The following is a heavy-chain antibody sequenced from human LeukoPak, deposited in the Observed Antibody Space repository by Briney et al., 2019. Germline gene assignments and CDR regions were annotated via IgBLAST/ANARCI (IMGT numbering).Heavy chain of an antibody. CDR1: GFTFSSYG. Sequence: PGGSLRLSCAASGFTFSSYGMSWVRQAPGKGLEWVSAISGSGGSTYYADSVKGRFTISRDNSKNTLYLQMNSLRAEDTAVYYCAKDTGYFDWFDYWGQGTLVTVSS. D-gene: IGHD3-9*01. V-gene: IGHV3-23*01. J-gene: IGHJ4*02. CDR3: AKDTGYFDWFDY. CDR2: ISGSGGST.